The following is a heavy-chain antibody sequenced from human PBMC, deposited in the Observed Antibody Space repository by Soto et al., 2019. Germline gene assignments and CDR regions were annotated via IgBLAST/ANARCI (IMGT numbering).Heavy chain of an antibody. CDR2: IDGSGGIT. CDR1: GFTFGTTD. D-gene: IGHD3-10*01. CDR3: VKNSGWFNT. J-gene: IGHJ5*02. V-gene: IGHV3-23*01. Sequence: QLLQSGEGLVQPGGSLTLSCAASGFTFGTTDMSWVRQAPGEGLEWVSTIDGSGGITYYADSVKGRFTISRDNSRNTVYLQMNSLRGDDTALYYCVKNSGWFNTWGQGALVTVPS.